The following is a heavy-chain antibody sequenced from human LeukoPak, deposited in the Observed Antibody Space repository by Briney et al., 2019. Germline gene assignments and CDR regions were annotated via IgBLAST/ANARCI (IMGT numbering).Heavy chain of an antibody. D-gene: IGHD2-15*01. CDR3: ARDLACSGGSCFKNWFDP. V-gene: IGHV1-69*01. CDR2: IIPIFGTV. Sequence: SVNVSFKSSGGTFSSYAISWVRQAPGQGLEWMGGIIPIFGTVNYAQKFQGRVTITADESTSTAYMEMSSLRSEDTAVYYCARDLACSGGSCFKNWFDPWGQGTLVTVSS. J-gene: IGHJ5*02. CDR1: GGTFSSYA.